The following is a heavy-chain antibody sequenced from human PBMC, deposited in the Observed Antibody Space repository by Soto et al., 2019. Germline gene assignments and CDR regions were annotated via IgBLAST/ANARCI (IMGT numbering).Heavy chain of an antibody. CDR1: GFTFTNYG. D-gene: IGHD6-19*01. J-gene: IGHJ4*02. CDR2: VSKSDYT. CDR3: AREDSIIIPAVADY. V-gene: IGHV3-21*01. Sequence: GGSLRLSCAVSGFTFTNYGINWVRQAPGKGLEWVSSVSKSDYTYYSESVKGGFTISRDNARNSVSLQMNNLRAEDTAVYYCAREDSIIIPAVADYCGQGTLVTVS.